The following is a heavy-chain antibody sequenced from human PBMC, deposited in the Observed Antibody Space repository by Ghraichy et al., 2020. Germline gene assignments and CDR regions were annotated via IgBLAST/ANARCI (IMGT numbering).Heavy chain of an antibody. V-gene: IGHV4-61*02. CDR2: IYTSGST. J-gene: IGHJ5*02. D-gene: IGHD3-16*01. Sequence: SETLSLTCTVSGGSISSGSYYWSWIRQPAGKGLEWIGRIYTSGSTNYNPSLKSRVTISVDTSKNQFSLKLSSVTAADTAVYYCAAVPWRSTRVGWFDPWGQGTLVTVSS. CDR1: GGSISSGSYY. CDR3: AAVPWRSTRVGWFDP.